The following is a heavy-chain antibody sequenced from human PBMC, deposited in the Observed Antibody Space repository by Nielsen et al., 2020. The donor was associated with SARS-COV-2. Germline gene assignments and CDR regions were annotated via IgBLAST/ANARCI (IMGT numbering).Heavy chain of an antibody. D-gene: IGHD1-26*01. J-gene: IGHJ2*01. CDR2: FYSSGST. V-gene: IGHV3-66*04. CDR3: ARRSPSRYYFDL. CDR1: GFTFSIYS. Sequence: GGSLRLSCAASGFTFSIYSMSWVRQAPGKGLEWVSIFYSSGSTYYAGSVKDRFIISRDISRDTVYLEMNSLRAEDTARYYCARRSPSRYYFDLWGRGTLVIVSS.